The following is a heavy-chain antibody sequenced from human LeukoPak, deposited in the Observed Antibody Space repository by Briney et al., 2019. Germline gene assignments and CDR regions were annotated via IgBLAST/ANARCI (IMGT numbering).Heavy chain of an antibody. CDR2: IYHSGST. CDR3: AREAPYYDYVWGSYRYTLFDC. V-gene: IGHV4-30-2*05. J-gene: IGHJ4*02. CDR1: GGSISSGGYS. D-gene: IGHD3-16*02. Sequence: SSQTLSLTCAVSGGSISSGGYSWSWIRQPPGKGLEWIGYIYHSGSTYYNPSLKSRVTISVDTSKNQFSLKLSSVTAADTAVYYCAREAPYYDYVWGSYRYTLFDCWGQGTLVTVSS.